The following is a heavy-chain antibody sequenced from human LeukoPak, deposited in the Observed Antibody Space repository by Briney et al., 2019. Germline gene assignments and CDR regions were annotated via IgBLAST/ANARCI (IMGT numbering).Heavy chain of an antibody. V-gene: IGHV4-39*07. CDR3: ARGRQTHYYDSSGYSNWFDP. J-gene: IGHJ5*02. D-gene: IGHD3-22*01. Sequence: SETLSLTCTVSGCSISSSSYYWGWIRQPPGKGLEWIVSIYYSGSTYYNPSLKSRVTISVDTSKNQFSLKLSSVTAADTAVYYCARGRQTHYYDSSGYSNWFDPWGQGTLVTVSS. CDR1: GCSISSSSYY. CDR2: IYYSGST.